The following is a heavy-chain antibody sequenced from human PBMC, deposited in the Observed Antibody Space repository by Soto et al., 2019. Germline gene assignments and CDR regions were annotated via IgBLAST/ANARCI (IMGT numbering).Heavy chain of an antibody. J-gene: IGHJ3*02. CDR1: GGTISTYA. CDR3: ARGDGDNNAFDI. CDR2: IIPIFRTP. D-gene: IGHD1-20*01. Sequence: VLLVQSGAEVKQPGSSVKVSCKASGGTISTYAITWVRQAPGQGLEWVGGIIPIFRTPNYAQNLQGRVTITADESTSTAYMELSNPGSEDTAVYYCARGDGDNNAFDIWGQGTVVTVSS. V-gene: IGHV1-69*12.